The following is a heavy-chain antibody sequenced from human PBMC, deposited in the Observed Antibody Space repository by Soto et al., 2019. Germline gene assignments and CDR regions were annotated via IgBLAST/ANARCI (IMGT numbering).Heavy chain of an antibody. Sequence: QVQLVQSGAEVKKPGSSVKVSCKASGGTFSSYAISWVRQAPGQGLEWMGGIIPIFGTANYAQKFQGRVTITASESTGTGCMALSSLRSEDTAVYYCARRRYYYDSSGSYFDCWGQGALVAVSS. D-gene: IGHD3-22*01. CDR1: GGTFSSYA. V-gene: IGHV1-69*12. J-gene: IGHJ4*02. CDR3: ARRRYYYDSSGSYFDC. CDR2: IIPIFGTA.